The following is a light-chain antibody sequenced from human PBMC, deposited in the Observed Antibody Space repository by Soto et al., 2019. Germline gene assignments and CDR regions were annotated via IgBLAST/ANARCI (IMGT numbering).Light chain of an antibody. CDR3: SSYVGSSSFVV. CDR1: SSDVGGYNS. J-gene: IGLJ3*02. CDR2: GVT. Sequence: QSALTQPPSASGSPGQSVTISCTRTSSDVGGYNSVSWYQHHPGKAPQLMIYGVTKRPSGVPDRFSGSKSGNTASLTVSGLQADDEADYYCSSYVGSSSFVVFGGGTKVTVL. V-gene: IGLV2-8*01.